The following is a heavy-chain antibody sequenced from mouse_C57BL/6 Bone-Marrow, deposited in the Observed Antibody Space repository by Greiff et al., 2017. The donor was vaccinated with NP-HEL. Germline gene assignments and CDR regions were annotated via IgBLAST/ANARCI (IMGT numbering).Heavy chain of an antibody. Sequence: EVQLQQSGPELVKPGASVKISCKASGYSFTDYNMNWVKRSNGKGLEWIGVINPNYGTTSYNQKFKGKATLTVDQSSSTAYMQLNSLTSEDSAVYYCARSFTAQYYAMDYWGQGTSVTVSS. V-gene: IGHV1-39*01. D-gene: IGHD3-2*02. J-gene: IGHJ4*01. CDR1: GYSFTDYN. CDR2: INPNYGTT. CDR3: ARSFTAQYYAMDY.